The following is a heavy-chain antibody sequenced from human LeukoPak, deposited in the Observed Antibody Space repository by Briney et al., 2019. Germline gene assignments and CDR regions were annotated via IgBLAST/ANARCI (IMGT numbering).Heavy chain of an antibody. CDR3: ARDVHYYDRSGYYYRGPSDY. V-gene: IGHV1-18*01. CDR1: GYTFTSYG. CDR2: ISAYNGNT. Sequence: ASVKVSCKASGYTFTSYGISWVRQAPGQGLEWMGWISAYNGNTNHAQKLQGRVTMTTDTSTSTAYMELRSLRSDDTAVYYCARDVHYYDRSGYYYRGPSDYWGQGTLVTVSS. D-gene: IGHD3-22*01. J-gene: IGHJ4*02.